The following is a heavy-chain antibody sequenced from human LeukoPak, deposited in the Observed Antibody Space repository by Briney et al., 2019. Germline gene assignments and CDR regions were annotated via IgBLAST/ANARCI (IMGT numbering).Heavy chain of an antibody. CDR2: ISSSSSYI. V-gene: IGHV3-21*04. CDR3: AKDVTYYDILTGYLPTRYFDY. Sequence: GGSLRLSCAASGFTFSSYSMNWVRQAPGKGLEWVSSISSSSSYIYYADSVKGRFTISRDNSKNTLYLQMNSLRAEDTAVYYCAKDVTYYDILTGYLPTRYFDYWGQGTLVTVSS. J-gene: IGHJ4*02. CDR1: GFTFSSYS. D-gene: IGHD3-9*01.